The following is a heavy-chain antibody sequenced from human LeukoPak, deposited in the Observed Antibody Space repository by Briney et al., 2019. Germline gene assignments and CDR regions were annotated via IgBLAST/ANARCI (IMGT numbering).Heavy chain of an antibody. D-gene: IGHD3-22*01. CDR2: IYTSGST. V-gene: IGHV4-61*02. CDR1: GASISSGSYY. Sequence: PSETLSLTCTVSGASISSGSYYWSWIRQPAGKGLEWIGRIYTSGSTNYNPSLKSRVTISVDTSKNQFSLKLSSVTAADTAVYYCARETYYYDSSGYSWGQGTLVTVSS. CDR3: ARETYYYDSSGYS. J-gene: IGHJ4*02.